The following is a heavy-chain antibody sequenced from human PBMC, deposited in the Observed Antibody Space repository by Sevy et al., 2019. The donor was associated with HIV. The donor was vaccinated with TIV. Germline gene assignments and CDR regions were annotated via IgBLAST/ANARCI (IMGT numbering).Heavy chain of an antibody. CDR3: ARDFRLGYCSGGSCYGPYNWFDP. CDR1: GYTFTSYA. J-gene: IGHJ5*02. D-gene: IGHD2-15*01. CDR2: INAGNGNT. Sequence: ASVKVSCKASGYTFTSYAMHWVRQAPGQRLEWMGWINAGNGNTKYSQKFQGRVTITRDTSASTAYMELSSLRSEDTAVYYCARDFRLGYCSGGSCYGPYNWFDPWGQGTLVTVSS. V-gene: IGHV1-3*01.